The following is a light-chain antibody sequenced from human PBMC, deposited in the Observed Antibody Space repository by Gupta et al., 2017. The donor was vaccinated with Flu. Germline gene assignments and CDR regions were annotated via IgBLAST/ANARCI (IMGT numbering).Light chain of an antibody. CDR2: GAS. V-gene: IGKV3-20*01. CDR1: QSISSSF. CDR3: QQDDPCPWP. Sequence: IVLPLPPDTLSLSPGETATLSCRARQSISSSFLGWYQQKPGQPPRLLLFGASRRATGIPDRCSGGGSGKDFTVTISGLEREDCAVYLCQQDDPCPWPFGQGTKVEIK. J-gene: IGKJ1*01.